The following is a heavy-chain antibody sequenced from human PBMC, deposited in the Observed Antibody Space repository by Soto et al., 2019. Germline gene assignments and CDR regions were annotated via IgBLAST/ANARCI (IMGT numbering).Heavy chain of an antibody. CDR2: INEDGSEK. CDR3: ARASREPDDY. J-gene: IGHJ4*02. V-gene: IGHV3-7*01. Sequence: GGSLRLSCAASGFIFRSYWMSWVRQAPGKGPEWVANINEDGSEKYFVDSVEGRFTISRDNAKNSLYLQMNSLRAEDTAVYYCARASREPDDYWGQGTLVTVS. CDR1: GFIFRSYW. D-gene: IGHD6-6*01.